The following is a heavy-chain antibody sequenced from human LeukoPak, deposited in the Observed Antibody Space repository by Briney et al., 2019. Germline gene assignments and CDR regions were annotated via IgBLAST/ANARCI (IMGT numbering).Heavy chain of an antibody. J-gene: IGHJ4*02. CDR1: GFTFRSYS. CDR2: ISSSSSYI. Sequence: GGSLRLSCAASGFTFRSYSMNWVHQAPGKGLEWVSSISSSSSYIYYADSVKGRFTISRDNAKNSLYLQMNSLRAEDTAVYYCARDLGGFGELLRRDYYFDYWGQGTLVTVSS. D-gene: IGHD3-10*01. CDR3: ARDLGGFGELLRRDYYFDY. V-gene: IGHV3-21*01.